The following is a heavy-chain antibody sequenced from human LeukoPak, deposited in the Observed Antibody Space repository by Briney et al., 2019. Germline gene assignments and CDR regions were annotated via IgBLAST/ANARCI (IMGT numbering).Heavy chain of an antibody. CDR1: GYTFTSYD. D-gene: IGHD1-26*01. CDR2: MNPNSGNT. V-gene: IGHV1-8*01. CDR3: ARARGGSYSDAFDI. J-gene: IGHJ3*02. Sequence: ASVKVSCKASGYTFTSYDINWVRQATGQGLEWMGWMNPNSGNTGYAQKFQGRVTMTRDTSISTAYMELSRLRSDDTAVYYCARARGGSYSDAFDIWGQGTMVTVSS.